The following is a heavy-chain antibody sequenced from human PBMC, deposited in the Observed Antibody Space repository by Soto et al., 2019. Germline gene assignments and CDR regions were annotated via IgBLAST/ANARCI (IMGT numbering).Heavy chain of an antibody. V-gene: IGHV3-9*01. CDR3: AKGRDGFNSPDF. CDR1: GFTFEDYA. J-gene: IGHJ4*02. D-gene: IGHD5-12*01. Sequence: EVQLVESGGGLVQPGRSLRLSCPGSGFTFEDYAMHWVRQAPGKGLEWVSSISWNRGSIGYADSVQGRFTISRDNAKNSLYLQMNSLRVEDSALYFCAKGRDGFNSPDFWGQGTLVTVSS. CDR2: ISWNRGSI.